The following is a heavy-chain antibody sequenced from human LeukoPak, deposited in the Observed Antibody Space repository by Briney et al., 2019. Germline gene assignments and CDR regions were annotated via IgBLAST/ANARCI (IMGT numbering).Heavy chain of an antibody. V-gene: IGHV3-48*01. Sequence: GGSLRLSCGASGFTFSSHSMNWVRQAPGKGLEWVSYISRSSSTIYYADSVTGRFTISRDNAKNSVYLQMNSLRVEDTAVYYCARDSGTYGYYMDVWGKGTTVTVSS. D-gene: IGHD1-26*01. J-gene: IGHJ6*04. CDR2: ISRSSSTI. CDR1: GFTFSSHS. CDR3: ARDSGTYGYYMDV.